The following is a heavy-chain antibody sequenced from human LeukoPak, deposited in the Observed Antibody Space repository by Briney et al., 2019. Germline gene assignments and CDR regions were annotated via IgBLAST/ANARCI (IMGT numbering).Heavy chain of an antibody. CDR1: GFTFSDYY. CDR3: ARGRYCSSTSCSYYFDY. J-gene: IGHJ4*02. D-gene: IGHD2-2*01. V-gene: IGHV3-11*01. Sequence: PGGSLRLSCAASGFTFSDYYMSWIRQAPGKGLEWVSYISSSGSTIYYAGSVKGRFTISRDNAKNSLYLQMNSLRAEDTAVYYCARGRYCSSTSCSYYFDYWGQGTLVTVSS. CDR2: ISSSGSTI.